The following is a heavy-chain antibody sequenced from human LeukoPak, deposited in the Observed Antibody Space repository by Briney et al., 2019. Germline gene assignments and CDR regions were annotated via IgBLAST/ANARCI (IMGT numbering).Heavy chain of an antibody. CDR1: GYTFTSYD. J-gene: IGHJ5*02. Sequence: ASVKVSCKASGYTFTSYDINWVRQATGQGLEWKGWMNPNSGNTGYAQKFQGRVTITRNTSISTAYMELSSLRSEDTAVYYCARARRYCSGGSCSYWFDPWGQGTLVTVSS. CDR3: ARARRYCSGGSCSYWFDP. D-gene: IGHD2-15*01. V-gene: IGHV1-8*03. CDR2: MNPNSGNT.